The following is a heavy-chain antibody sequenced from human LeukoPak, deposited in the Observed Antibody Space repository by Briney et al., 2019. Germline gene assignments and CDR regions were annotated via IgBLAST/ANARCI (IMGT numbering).Heavy chain of an antibody. J-gene: IGHJ5*02. D-gene: IGHD2-2*02. CDR2: IYTSGST. CDR1: GRSMSSGSDF. Sequence: SDTLSLTRTLSGRSMSSGSDFWSWIREPAGRGLEWFGRIYTSGSTNHNPSLKSRVTMSVDTSKNQFSLKLSSVTAADTAVYYCARDYCSSTSCYTGNWFDPWGQGTLVTVSS. V-gene: IGHV4-61*02. CDR3: ARDYCSSTSCYTGNWFDP.